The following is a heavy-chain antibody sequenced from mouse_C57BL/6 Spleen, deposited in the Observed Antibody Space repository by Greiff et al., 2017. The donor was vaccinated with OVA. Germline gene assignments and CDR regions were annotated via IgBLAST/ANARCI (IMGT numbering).Heavy chain of an antibody. CDR1: GYAFSSSW. V-gene: IGHV1-82*01. CDR3: AMDTTYYFDY. D-gene: IGHD2-3*01. CDR2: IYPGDGDT. Sequence: VMLVESGPELVKPGASVKISCKASGYAFSSSWMNWVKQRPGKGLEWIGRIYPGDGDTNYNGKFKGKATLTADKSSSTAYMQLSSLTSEDSAVYFCAMDTTYYFDYWGQGTTLTVSS. J-gene: IGHJ2*01.